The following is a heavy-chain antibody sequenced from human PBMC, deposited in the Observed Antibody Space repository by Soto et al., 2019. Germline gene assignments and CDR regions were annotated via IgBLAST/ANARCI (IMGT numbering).Heavy chain of an antibody. CDR1: GFTFSSYA. CDR3: ARDVNDILTGYFPFDY. D-gene: IGHD3-9*01. V-gene: IGHV3-30-3*01. J-gene: IGHJ4*02. Sequence: QVQLVESGGGVVQPGRPLRLSCAASGFTFSSYAMHWVRQAPGKGLEWVAVISYDGSNKYYADSVKGRFTISRDNSKNTLYLQMNSLRAEDTAVYYCARDVNDILTGYFPFDYWGQGTLVTVSS. CDR2: ISYDGSNK.